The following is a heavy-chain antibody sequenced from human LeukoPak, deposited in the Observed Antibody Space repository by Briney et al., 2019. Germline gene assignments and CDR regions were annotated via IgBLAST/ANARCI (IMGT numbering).Heavy chain of an antibody. V-gene: IGHV3-48*02. J-gene: IGHJ4*02. CDR1: GFTFSSYN. Sequence: AGGSLRLSCAASGFTFSSYNMNWVRQAPGKGLEWVSYISRSSSTIYYADSVKGRFTISRDNAKNSVYLQMNSLRDEDTAVYRCARDYGDHGEYFDCWGQGTLVTVSS. CDR3: ARDYGDHGEYFDC. CDR2: ISRSSSTI. D-gene: IGHD4-17*01.